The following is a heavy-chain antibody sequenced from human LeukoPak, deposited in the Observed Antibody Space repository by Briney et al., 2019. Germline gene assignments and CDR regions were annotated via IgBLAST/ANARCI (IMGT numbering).Heavy chain of an antibody. V-gene: IGHV3-30*03. CDR1: GFTFSHHA. CDR2: ISYDGNNK. Sequence: TGGSLSLSCAASGFTFSHHAMHWVRRSPGKGLEWAAVISYDGNNKYYANSVKGRFTISRDNSKNTLYLQMNSLRAEDTAVYYCAREGSQGSGSYFGYWGQGTLVTVSS. J-gene: IGHJ4*02. D-gene: IGHD3-10*01. CDR3: AREGSQGSGSYFGY.